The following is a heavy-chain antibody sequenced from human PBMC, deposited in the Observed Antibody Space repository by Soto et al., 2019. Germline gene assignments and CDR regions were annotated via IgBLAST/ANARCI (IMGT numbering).Heavy chain of an antibody. CDR1: GFTFSSYA. J-gene: IGHJ4*02. D-gene: IGHD6-19*01. CDR3: ARSQPYSSGWLFDY. CDR2: ISYDGSNK. V-gene: IGHV3-30-3*01. Sequence: GGSLRLSCAASGFTFSSYAMHWVRQAPGKGLEWVAVISYDGSNKYYADSVKGRFTISRDNSKNTLYLQMNSLRAEDTAVYYCARSQPYSSGWLFDYWGQGTLVTVSS.